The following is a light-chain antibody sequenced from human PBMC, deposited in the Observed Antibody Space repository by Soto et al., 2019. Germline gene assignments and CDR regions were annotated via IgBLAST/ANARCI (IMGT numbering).Light chain of an antibody. CDR1: QSLTSTY. CDR2: GAS. CDR3: QQYRISPLT. Sequence: EIVLTQSPGTLSLSPGERDTLSCRASQSLTSTYLAWYQQKPGQAPRLLIYGASNRATGIPDRFSGSGSGTDFTLTISRLAPEDFAVYYCQQYRISPLTFGPGTKVDIK. J-gene: IGKJ3*01. V-gene: IGKV3-20*01.